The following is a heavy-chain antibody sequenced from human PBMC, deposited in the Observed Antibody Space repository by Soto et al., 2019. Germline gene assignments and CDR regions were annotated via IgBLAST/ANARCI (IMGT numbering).Heavy chain of an antibody. V-gene: IGHV1-2*02. CDR2: INPYNGAT. D-gene: IGHD6-19*01. CDR3: ATTSGQYTSAWQNLDV. J-gene: IGHJ6*02. Sequence: ASVKVSCKASGYTFTDYHVHWVRQAPGQGLEWMGWINPYNGATNYAQKFQGRVSLTRDTSISTAHLELNSLKSDDTAMYYCATTSGQYTSAWQNLDVWGQGTTVTVSS. CDR1: GYTFTDYH.